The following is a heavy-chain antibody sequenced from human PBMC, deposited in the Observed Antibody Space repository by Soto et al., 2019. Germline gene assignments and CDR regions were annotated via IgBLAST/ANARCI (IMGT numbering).Heavy chain of an antibody. CDR1: GFTVSSNY. V-gene: IGHV3-66*01. CDR3: ARDMKYRGYSYGWDGMDV. Sequence: EVQLVESGGGLVQPGGSLRLSCAASGFTVSSNYMSWVRQAPGKGLEWVSVIYSGGSTYYADSVKGRFTISRDNSKNTLYLQMNSLRAEDTAVYYCARDMKYRGYSYGWDGMDVWGQGTTVTVSS. D-gene: IGHD5-18*01. J-gene: IGHJ6*02. CDR2: IYSGGST.